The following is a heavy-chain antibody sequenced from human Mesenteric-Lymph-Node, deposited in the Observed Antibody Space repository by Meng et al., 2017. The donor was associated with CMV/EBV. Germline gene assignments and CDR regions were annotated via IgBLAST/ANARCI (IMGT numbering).Heavy chain of an antibody. J-gene: IGHJ4*02. CDR2: ISGSGGST. CDR1: GFTFSSYA. CDR3: AKDWNDVSYDFDY. V-gene: IGHV3-23*01. Sequence: GESLKISCAASGFTFSSYAMSWVRQAPGKGLEWVSAISGSGGSTYYADSVKGRFTSSRDTSKNTLYLQMNSLRAEDTAVYYCAKDWNDVSYDFDYWGQRTLVTVSS. D-gene: IGHD1-1*01.